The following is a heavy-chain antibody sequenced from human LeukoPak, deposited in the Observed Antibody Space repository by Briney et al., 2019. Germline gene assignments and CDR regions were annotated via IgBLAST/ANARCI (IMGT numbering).Heavy chain of an antibody. V-gene: IGHV3-30*19. CDR3: ASITMVSPVGDAFDI. D-gene: IGHD3-10*01. J-gene: IGHJ3*02. Sequence: PGGSLRLSCATSGFTFSGYGMHRVRQAPGKGLEWVAVISYDGSNKYYADSVKGRFTISRDNSKNTLYLQMNSLRAEDTAVYYCASITMVSPVGDAFDIWGQGTMVTVSS. CDR1: GFTFSGYG. CDR2: ISYDGSNK.